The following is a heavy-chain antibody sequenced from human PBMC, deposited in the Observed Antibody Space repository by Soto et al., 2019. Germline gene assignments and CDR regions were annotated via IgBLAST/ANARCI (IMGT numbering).Heavy chain of an antibody. V-gene: IGHV1-3*05. CDR2: INVGNGHT. D-gene: IGHD4-17*01. Sequence: QVQLVQSGAEEKKPAASVKVSCKASGFTFNSYTMHWVRQAPGQSLEWMGWINVGNGHTKYSRRSKGRATITRATPGRTVYRGRGTLGLEDTVVYSCARADYGDSLTTWGKGTLVTVS. J-gene: IGHJ5*02. CDR3: ARADYGDSLTT. CDR1: GFTFNSYT.